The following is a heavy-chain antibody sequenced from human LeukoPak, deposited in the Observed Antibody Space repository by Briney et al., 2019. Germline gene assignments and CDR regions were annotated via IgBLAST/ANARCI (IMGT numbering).Heavy chain of an antibody. J-gene: IGHJ6*04. CDR1: GYSFISYW. CDR2: IYPADSDT. V-gene: IGHV5-51*01. Sequence: GESLKISCKGSGYSFISYWIGWVRQMPGKGLEWMGIIYPADSDTRYSPSFQGQVTISADKSISTAYLQWSSLKASDTAMYYCARQALPSVRGSYYYYGMDVWGKGTTVTVSS. D-gene: IGHD3-10*01. CDR3: ARQALPSVRGSYYYYGMDV.